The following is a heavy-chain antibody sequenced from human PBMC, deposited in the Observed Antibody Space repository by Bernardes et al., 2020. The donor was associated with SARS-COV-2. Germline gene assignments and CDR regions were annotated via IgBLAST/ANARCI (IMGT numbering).Heavy chain of an antibody. J-gene: IGHJ4*02. Sequence: GGSLRLSCGASGFTFNDYYMTWIRQAPGKGLEWVSYISGSGSTVFYADSVKGRFTISRDNAKNSVYLQMNSLRAEDTAVYYCARDGDSSGWDFDYWGQGTLVTVSS. V-gene: IGHV3-11*01. CDR2: ISGSGSTV. CDR1: GFTFNDYY. CDR3: ARDGDSSGWDFDY. D-gene: IGHD6-19*01.